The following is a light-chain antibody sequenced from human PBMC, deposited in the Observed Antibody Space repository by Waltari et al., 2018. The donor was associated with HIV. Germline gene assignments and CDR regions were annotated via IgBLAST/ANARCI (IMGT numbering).Light chain of an antibody. CDR2: EVT. CDR3: SSYAGSSNLRV. J-gene: IGLJ2*01. CDR1: SSDVGGYNY. V-gene: IGLV2-8*01. Sequence: QSALTQPPSASGSPGQSVTISCTGTSSDVGGYNYVSWYQQHPGKAPKLMIYEVTRRPSGVPARFSGSKSGNTASLTVSGLQAEDEADYYCSSYAGSSNLRVFGGGTKLTVL.